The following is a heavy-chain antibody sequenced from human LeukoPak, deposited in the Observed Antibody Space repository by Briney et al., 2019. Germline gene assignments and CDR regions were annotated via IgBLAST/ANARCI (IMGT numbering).Heavy chain of an antibody. CDR3: ARADCSSTSCYELDY. Sequence: GGSLRLSCAGSGFTFSVYYMSWIRQAPGKGLEWVSYISSSDSTIYYTDSVKGRFTISRDNAKNSLYLQMNSLRADDTAVYYCARADCSSTSCYELDYWGQGTLVTVSS. J-gene: IGHJ4*02. CDR1: GFTFSVYY. V-gene: IGHV3-11*04. D-gene: IGHD2-2*01. CDR2: ISSSDSTI.